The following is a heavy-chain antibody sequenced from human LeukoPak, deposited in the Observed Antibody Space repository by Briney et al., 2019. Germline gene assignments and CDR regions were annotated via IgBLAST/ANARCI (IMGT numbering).Heavy chain of an antibody. D-gene: IGHD3-10*01. Sequence: GRSLRLSCAASGFTFSSYAMPWVRQAPGKGLEWVAVISYDGSNKYYADSVKGRFTISRDNSKNTLYLQMNSLRAEDTAVYYCARDFALIRAFDYWGQGTLVTVSS. J-gene: IGHJ4*02. CDR2: ISYDGSNK. CDR3: ARDFALIRAFDY. V-gene: IGHV3-30-3*01. CDR1: GFTFSSYA.